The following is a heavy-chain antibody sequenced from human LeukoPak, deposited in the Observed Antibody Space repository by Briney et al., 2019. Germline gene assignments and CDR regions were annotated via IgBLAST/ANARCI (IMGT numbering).Heavy chain of an antibody. CDR1: GFTFSSYS. CDR3: ARISRIFGVVIVKLFDY. CDR2: IKQDGSEK. J-gene: IGHJ4*02. D-gene: IGHD3-3*01. Sequence: PGGSLRLSCAASGFTFSSYSMNWVRQAPGKGLEWVANIKQDGSEKYYVDSVKGRFTISRDNAKNSLYLQMNSLRAEDTAVYYCARISRIFGVVIVKLFDYWGQGTLVTVSS. V-gene: IGHV3-7*01.